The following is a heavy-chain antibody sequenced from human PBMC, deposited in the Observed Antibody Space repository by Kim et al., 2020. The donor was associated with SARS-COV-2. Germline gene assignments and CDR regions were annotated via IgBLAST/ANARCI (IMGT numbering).Heavy chain of an antibody. CDR3: ATAPSYCSSSSCHSNWFDP. Sequence: ASVKISCKVSGYTLIELSMHWVRQAPGKGLEWMGGFDPEDGETIYAQKFQGRVTMPEDTSTDTAYMELSSLSIKDTAVYYCATAPSYCSSSSCHSNWFDPWGRGTRFTVSS. CDR1: GYTLIELS. D-gene: IGHD2-2*01. V-gene: IGHV1-24*01. J-gene: IGHJ5*01. CDR2: FDPEDGET.